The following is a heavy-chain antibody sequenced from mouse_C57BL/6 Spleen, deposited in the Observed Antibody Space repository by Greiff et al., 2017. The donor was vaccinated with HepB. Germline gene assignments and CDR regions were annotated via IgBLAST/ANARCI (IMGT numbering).Heavy chain of an antibody. V-gene: IGHV1-53*01. D-gene: IGHD1-1*01. CDR2: INPSNGGT. CDR1: GYTFTSYW. CDR3: ARSLITTVVATDYFDY. Sequence: VQLQQPGTELVKPGASVKLSCKASGYTFTSYWMHWVKQRPGQGLEWIGNINPSNGGTNYNEKFKSKATLTVDKSSSTAYMQLSSLTSEDSAVYYCARSLITTVVATDYFDYWGQGTTLTVSS. J-gene: IGHJ2*01.